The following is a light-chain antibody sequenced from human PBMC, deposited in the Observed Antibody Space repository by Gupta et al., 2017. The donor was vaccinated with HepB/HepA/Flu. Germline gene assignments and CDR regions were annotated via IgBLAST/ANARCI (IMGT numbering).Light chain of an antibody. CDR3: GTWDSSLSAGV. CDR1: NSNIGNNS. J-gene: IGLJ1*01. CDR2: ANN. Sequence: QSVLTQPPSVSAAPGQKVPISCSGSNSNIGNNSVSWYQQLPGTAPKLLIYANNKRPSGIPDRFSGSKSGTSATLGITGLQTGDEADYYCGTWDSSLSAGVFGTGTKVTVL. V-gene: IGLV1-51*02.